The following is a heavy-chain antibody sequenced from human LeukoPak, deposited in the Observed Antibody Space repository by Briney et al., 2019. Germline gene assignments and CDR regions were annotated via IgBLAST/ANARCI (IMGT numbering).Heavy chain of an antibody. V-gene: IGHV1-18*01. CDR1: GYTFTSYG. Sequence: ASVKVSCKASGYTFTSYGISWVRQAPGQGLEWMGWISAYNGNTNYAQKLQGRVTMTTDTSTSTDYMELRSLRSDDTAVYYCARTGMRSDMLFYYYYGMDVWGQGTTATVSS. J-gene: IGHJ6*02. CDR2: ISAYNGNT. D-gene: IGHD2-21*01. CDR3: ARTGMRSDMLFYYYYGMDV.